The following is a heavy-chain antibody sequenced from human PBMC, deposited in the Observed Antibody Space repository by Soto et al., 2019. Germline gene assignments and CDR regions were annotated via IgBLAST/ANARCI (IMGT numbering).Heavy chain of an antibody. V-gene: IGHV4-34*01. Sequence: SETLSLTCAVYGGSFSGYYWSWIRQPPGKGLEWIGEINHSGSTNYNPSLKSRVTISVDTSKNQFSLKLSSVTAADTAVYYCARSGGYSSGWYGYWGQGTLVTVSS. J-gene: IGHJ4*02. CDR2: INHSGST. CDR3: ARSGGYSSGWYGY. D-gene: IGHD6-19*01. CDR1: GGSFSGYY.